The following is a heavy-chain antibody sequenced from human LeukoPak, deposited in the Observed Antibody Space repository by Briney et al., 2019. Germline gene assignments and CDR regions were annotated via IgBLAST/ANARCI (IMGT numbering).Heavy chain of an antibody. V-gene: IGHV1-18*01. CDR3: ARKKVFGVVYYYYGMDV. Sequence: ASVKVSCKASGYTFTSYGISWVRQAPGQGLEWMGWISAYNGNTNYAQKLQGRVTMTTDTSTSTAYMELGSLRSDDTAVYYCARKKVFGVVYYYYGMDVWGQGTTVTVSS. J-gene: IGHJ6*02. D-gene: IGHD3-3*01. CDR2: ISAYNGNT. CDR1: GYTFTSYG.